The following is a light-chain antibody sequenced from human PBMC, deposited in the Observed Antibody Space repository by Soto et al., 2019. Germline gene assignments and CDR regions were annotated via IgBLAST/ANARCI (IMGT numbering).Light chain of an antibody. V-gene: IGKV3D-7*01. CDR3: HHYGSSRHT. Sequence: EIVMTQSPATLSLSPGERATLSCRASQSVSSSYLSWYQQKPGQAPRLLIYGASTRATGIPARFSGSGSGTDFTLTISSLQPEDFAVYYCHHYGSSRHTFGQGTKVEIK. J-gene: IGKJ2*01. CDR1: QSVSSSY. CDR2: GAS.